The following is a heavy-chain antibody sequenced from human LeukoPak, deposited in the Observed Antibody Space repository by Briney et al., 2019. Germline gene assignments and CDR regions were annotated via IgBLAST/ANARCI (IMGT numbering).Heavy chain of an antibody. CDR1: GYTFTVYY. CDR3: ATYSNSTLQYYYGLDV. V-gene: IGHV1-2*02. Sequence: ASVKVSCKTSGYTFTVYYLHWVRQAPGQGLEWMGWIRPNSGGTKNARKFQGRVTMTRDTSISTAYMELNRLTSDDTAVYYCATYSNSTLQYYYGLDVWGQGTTVTVSS. J-gene: IGHJ6*02. D-gene: IGHD6-6*01. CDR2: IRPNSGGT.